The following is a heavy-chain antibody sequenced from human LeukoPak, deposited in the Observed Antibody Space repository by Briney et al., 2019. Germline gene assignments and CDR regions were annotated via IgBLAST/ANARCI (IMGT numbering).Heavy chain of an antibody. CDR2: SNPNSGGT. CDR3: ARSPIVPAAILSYYMDV. V-gene: IGHV1-2*02. CDR1: GYTFTGYY. D-gene: IGHD2-2*02. Sequence: ASVKVSCKASGYTFTGYYMHWVRQAPGQGLEWMGWSNPNSGGTNYAQKFQGRVTMTRDTSISTAYMEPSRLRSDDTAVYYCARSPIVPAAILSYYMDVWGKGTTVTVSS. J-gene: IGHJ6*03.